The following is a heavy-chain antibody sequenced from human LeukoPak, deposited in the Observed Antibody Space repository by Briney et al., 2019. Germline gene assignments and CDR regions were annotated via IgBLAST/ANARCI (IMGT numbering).Heavy chain of an antibody. D-gene: IGHD2-8*01. Sequence: GGSLRLSCAGSGFIFSNYNMNWVRQAPGKGLEWVSSISSSSSYMYYADSVKGRFSISRDNAKKSMYLQMNSLRAEDTAVYYCARGKNGLDYWGQGTLVTVSS. CDR3: ARGKNGLDY. CDR1: GFIFSNYN. V-gene: IGHV3-21*01. CDR2: ISSSSSYM. J-gene: IGHJ4*02.